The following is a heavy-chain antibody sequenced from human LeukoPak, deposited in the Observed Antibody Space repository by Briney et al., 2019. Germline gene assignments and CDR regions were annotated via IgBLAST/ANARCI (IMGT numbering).Heavy chain of an antibody. CDR2: VDAGSDNG. J-gene: IGHJ6*02. CDR3: SRKYSSSSPYYYYGMDV. Sequence: ASVKVSCKASGYRFTSYSIHWVRQAPGQRLEWMGSVDAGSDNGKYSQKFQGRVTITSDTSASTAYMELSSLRSEDTAVYYCSRKYSSSSPYYYYGMDVWGQGTTVTVSS. V-gene: IGHV1-3*01. D-gene: IGHD6-6*01. CDR1: GYRFTSYS.